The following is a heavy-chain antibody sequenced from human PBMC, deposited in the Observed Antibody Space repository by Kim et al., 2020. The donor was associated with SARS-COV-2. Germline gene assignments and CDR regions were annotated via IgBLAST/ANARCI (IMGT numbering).Heavy chain of an antibody. CDR1: GGSISSSSYY. D-gene: IGHD2-2*01. V-gene: IGHV4-39*01. CDR3: ARRYRYCSSTSCYPNWFDP. J-gene: IGHJ5*02. Sequence: SETLSLTCTVSGGSISSSSYYWGWIRQPPGKGLEWIGSIYYSGSTYYNPSLKSRVTISVDTSKNQFSLKLSSVTAADTAVYYCARRYRYCSSTSCYPNWFDPWGQGTLVTVSS. CDR2: IYYSGST.